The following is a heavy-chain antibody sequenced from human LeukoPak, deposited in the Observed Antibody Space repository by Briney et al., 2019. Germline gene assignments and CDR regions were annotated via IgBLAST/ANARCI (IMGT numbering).Heavy chain of an antibody. D-gene: IGHD5-24*01. J-gene: IGHJ6*02. CDR3: ARGGEMATIKPLYYYYYGMDV. V-gene: IGHV1-18*01. Sequence: ASVKVSCKASGYTFTSYGISWVRQAPGQGLEWMGWISAYNDNTNYAQKLQGGVTMTTDTSTSTAYMELRSLRSDDTAVYYCARGGEMATIKPLYYYYYGMDVWGQGTTVTVSS. CDR2: ISAYNDNT. CDR1: GYTFTSYG.